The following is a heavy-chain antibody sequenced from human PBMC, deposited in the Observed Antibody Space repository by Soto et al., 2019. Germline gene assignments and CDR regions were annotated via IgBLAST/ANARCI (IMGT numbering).Heavy chain of an antibody. Sequence: QVQLVQSGAEVKKPGASVKVSCKASGYTFASYAISWMRQAPGQGLEWMGWISAYNGNTNYAQKLQGKVTKTTDTPTQTAYMELRSLRSDDTAMYYCARDPPPPDYWGQGTLVTVSS. V-gene: IGHV1-18*01. J-gene: IGHJ4*02. CDR2: ISAYNGNT. CDR3: ARDPPPPDY. CDR1: GYTFASYA.